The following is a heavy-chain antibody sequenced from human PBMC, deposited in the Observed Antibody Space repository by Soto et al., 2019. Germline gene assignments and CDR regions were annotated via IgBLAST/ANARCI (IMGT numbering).Heavy chain of an antibody. V-gene: IGHV1-8*01. CDR3: ARVSLNSITKTQGWVDP. J-gene: IGHJ5*02. D-gene: IGHD3-10*01. CDR2: MNPNSGNT. CDR1: GYTFTSYD. Sequence: GASVKVSCKASGYTFTSYDINWVRQATGQGLEWMGWMNPNSGNTGYAQKFQGRVTMTRNTSISTAYMELSSLRSEDTAVYYCARVSLNSITKTQGWVDPWGQGTLVTVSS.